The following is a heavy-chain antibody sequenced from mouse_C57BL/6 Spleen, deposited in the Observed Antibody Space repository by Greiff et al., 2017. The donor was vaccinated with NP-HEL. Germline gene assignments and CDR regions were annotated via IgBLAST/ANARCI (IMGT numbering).Heavy chain of an antibody. CDR2: IRNKANGYTT. J-gene: IGHJ2*01. CDR3: ARFGSRGDY. Sequence: VQLVESGGGLVQPGGSLSLSCAASGFTFTDYYMSWVRQPPGKALEWLGFIRNKANGYTTEYSASVKGRFTISRDNSQSILYLQMNALRAEDSATYYCARFGSRGDYWGQGTTLTVSS. CDR1: GFTFTDYY. V-gene: IGHV7-3*01.